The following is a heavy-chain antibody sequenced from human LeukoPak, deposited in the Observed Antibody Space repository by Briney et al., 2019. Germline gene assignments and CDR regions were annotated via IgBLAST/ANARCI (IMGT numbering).Heavy chain of an antibody. J-gene: IGHJ4*02. Sequence: PEASVKVSCKASGGTFSSYAISWVRQAPGQGLEWMGGIIPIFGTANYAQKFQGRVTITADESTSTAYMELSSLRSEDTAVYYCARAPAGVVVPIAFYYWGQGTLVTVSS. CDR3: ARAPAGVVVPIAFYY. V-gene: IGHV1-69*13. CDR2: IIPIFGTA. CDR1: GGTFSSYA. D-gene: IGHD3-22*01.